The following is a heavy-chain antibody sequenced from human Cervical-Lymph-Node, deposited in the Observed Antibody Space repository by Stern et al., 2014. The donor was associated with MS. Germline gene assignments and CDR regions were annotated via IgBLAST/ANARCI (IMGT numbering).Heavy chain of an antibody. J-gene: IGHJ3*02. V-gene: IGHV1-69*01. D-gene: IGHD2-21*02. CDR1: GGTLNNYA. CDR3: ARPVVVTSTYDAFDI. CDR2: IIPVLGTV. Sequence: QLVQAGAGVKKPGSSVKVSCKASGGTLNNYAISWVRKAPGQGPEWMGGIIPVLGTVKFAKKVKGRVTINADEDTNTAYMVLSSLRSEDTAVYYCARPVVVTSTYDAFDIWGQGTMVTVSS.